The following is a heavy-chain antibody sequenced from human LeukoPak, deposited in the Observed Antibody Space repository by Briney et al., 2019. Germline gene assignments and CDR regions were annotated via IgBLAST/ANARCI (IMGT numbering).Heavy chain of an antibody. CDR3: ARHGGSYSFDY. V-gene: IGHV4-59*08. J-gene: IGHJ4*02. CDR2: VCSGRST. CDR1: GGSISRYC. D-gene: IGHD1-26*01. Sequence: SETLSLTCTVSGGSISRYCWSWLRLPPGKGLEWIGYVCSGRSTTYTPSLKSRVTISGDTSKNQFSLNLNSVTAADTAVYYCARHGGSYSFDYWGQGTLVTVSS.